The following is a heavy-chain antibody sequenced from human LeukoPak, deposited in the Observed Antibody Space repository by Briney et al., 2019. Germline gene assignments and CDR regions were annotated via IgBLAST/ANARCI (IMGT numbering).Heavy chain of an antibody. J-gene: IGHJ4*02. CDR1: GYSFNDYS. CDR3: ARGGSGSGYLYYFDY. Sequence: ASVKVSCKASGYSFNDYSMHWVRQAPGQGLEWMGRINSNSGGTSYVQNFQGRVTMTRDTSINTAYMELSGLTSDDTAVYYCARGGSGSGYLYYFDYWGQGTLSPSPQ. CDR2: INSNSGGT. D-gene: IGHD3-10*01. V-gene: IGHV1-2*06.